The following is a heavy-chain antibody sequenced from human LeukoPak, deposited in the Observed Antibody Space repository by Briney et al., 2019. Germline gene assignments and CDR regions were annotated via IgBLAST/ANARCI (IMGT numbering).Heavy chain of an antibody. D-gene: IGHD6-6*01. J-gene: IGHJ4*02. CDR2: IYHSGST. V-gene: IGHV4-38-2*01. CDR3: ASIAAPYYFDY. CDR1: GYSISSGYY. Sequence: PSDTLSLTCAVSGYSISSGYYWGWIRQPPGKGLEWIGSIYHSGSTYYNPSLKIRITISVDTSKNQFSLKLSSVTAADTAVYYCASIAAPYYFDYWGQGTLVTVSS.